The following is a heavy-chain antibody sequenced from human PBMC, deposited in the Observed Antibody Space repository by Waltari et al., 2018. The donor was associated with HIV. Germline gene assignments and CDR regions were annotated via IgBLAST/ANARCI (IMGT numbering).Heavy chain of an antibody. V-gene: IGHV1-3*02. CDR1: GYTLTNYA. CDR3: ARGRGSYSLDY. D-gene: IGHD1-26*01. J-gene: IGHJ4*02. Sequence: QVQLVQSGAEVKKPGASVKVSCKDSGYTLTNYAIHWGRQAPGQRLEGLGWGNAGNGDTKYSQEFQSRGTLTRDTSASTAYMELSSLRSEDMAVYYCARGRGSYSLDYWGQGTLVTVSS. CDR2: GNAGNGDT.